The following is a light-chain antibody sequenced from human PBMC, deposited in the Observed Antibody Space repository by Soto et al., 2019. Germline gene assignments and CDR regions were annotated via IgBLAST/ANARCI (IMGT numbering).Light chain of an antibody. J-gene: IGLJ2*01. V-gene: IGLV2-14*01. Sequence: QSSLTQPASVSGSPGQSITLSCIGSSSDVGGYNYVSWYQHHPGRVPKPMIFEVSDRPSGVSSRFSGSKSGNTAYLTISGLQAEDEADYYCSSFSSTSTIVFGGGTKLTVL. CDR3: SSFSSTSTIV. CDR1: SSDVGGYNY. CDR2: EVS.